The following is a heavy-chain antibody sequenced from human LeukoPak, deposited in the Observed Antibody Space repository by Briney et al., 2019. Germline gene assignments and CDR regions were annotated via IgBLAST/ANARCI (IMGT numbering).Heavy chain of an antibody. CDR2: IYTSGST. CDR3: ARNLIAAAGTPNWFDP. CDR1: GGSISSYY. D-gene: IGHD6-13*01. Sequence: SETLSLTCTVSGGSISSYYWSWIRQPAGKGLEWIGRIYTSGSTNYNPSLKSRVTMSVDTSKNQFSLKLSSVTAADTAVYYCARNLIAAAGTPNWFDPWGQGTLVTVSS. V-gene: IGHV4-4*07. J-gene: IGHJ5*02.